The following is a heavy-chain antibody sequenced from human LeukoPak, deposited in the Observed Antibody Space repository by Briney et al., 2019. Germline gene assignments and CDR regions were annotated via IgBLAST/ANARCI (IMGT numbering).Heavy chain of an antibody. V-gene: IGHV3-23*01. CDR3: AKDAMATVTYFDY. D-gene: IGHD4-17*01. J-gene: IGHJ4*02. Sequence: GGPLRLSCATSGFTLNSYAMSWVRQAPGKGLEWVSGLSGSGGDTDYADSVKGRFTISRDNSRNTLYLQMNSLSSEDTAVYYCAKDAMATVTYFDYWGQGSLVTVSS. CDR2: LSGSGGDT. CDR1: GFTLNSYA.